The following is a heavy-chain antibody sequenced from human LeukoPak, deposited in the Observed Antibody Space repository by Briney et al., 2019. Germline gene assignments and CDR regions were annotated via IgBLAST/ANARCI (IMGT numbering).Heavy chain of an antibody. V-gene: IGHV3-7*01. J-gene: IGHJ5*02. D-gene: IGHD6-19*01. CDR3: AREGGNGWYSGWFDP. Sequence: PGGSLRLSCTVSGFTVSSNSMSWVRQAPGKGLEWVANIKKDGSEKKYVDSVKGRFTISRDNAENLLYLEMNSLRAEDTAVYYCAREGGNGWYSGWFDPWGQGILVTVSS. CDR2: IKKDGSEK. CDR1: GFTVSSNS.